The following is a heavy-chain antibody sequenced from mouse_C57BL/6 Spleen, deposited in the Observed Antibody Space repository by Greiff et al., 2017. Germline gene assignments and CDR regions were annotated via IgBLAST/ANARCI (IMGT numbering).Heavy chain of an antibody. CDR2: IYPGSGNT. CDR1: GYTFTDYY. J-gene: IGHJ1*03. CDR3: ARRDYYGSSYYWYFDV. Sequence: VQLQQSGAELVRPGASVKLSCKASGYTFTDYYINWVKQRPGQGLEWIARIYPGSGNTYYNEKFKGKATLTAEKSSSTAYMQLSSLTSEDSAVYFCARRDYYGSSYYWYFDVWGTGTTVTVSS. D-gene: IGHD1-1*01. V-gene: IGHV1-76*01.